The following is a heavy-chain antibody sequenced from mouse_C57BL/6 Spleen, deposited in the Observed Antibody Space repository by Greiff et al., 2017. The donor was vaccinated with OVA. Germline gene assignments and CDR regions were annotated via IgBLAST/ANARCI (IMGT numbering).Heavy chain of an antibody. CDR1: GYSFSSYW. V-gene: IGHV1-80*01. CDR2: IYPGDGDT. Sequence: VKLQESGAELVKPGASVKISCTASGYSFSSYWMNWVQQRPGKGLEWIVQIYPGDGDTNYNGKFKGKATLTADKSTSKAYMHLSSLTSEDSAVYFCARDEDWDYWGQGTSVTVSS. J-gene: IGHJ4*01. CDR3: ARDEDWDY.